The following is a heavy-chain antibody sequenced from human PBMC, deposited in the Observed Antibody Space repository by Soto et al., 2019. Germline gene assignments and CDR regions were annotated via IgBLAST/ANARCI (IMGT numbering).Heavy chain of an antibody. CDR1: GFTFSSHG. J-gene: IGHJ5*02. Sequence: GGSLRLSCAASGFTFSSHGMHWVRQAPGKGLEWVAVISYDGSNKYYADSVKGRFTISGDNSKNTLYLQMNSLGAEETAVYYCAKDRRGSYRGLYLDPWGQGTLVTVSS. D-gene: IGHD1-26*01. CDR2: ISYDGSNK. CDR3: AKDRRGSYRGLYLDP. V-gene: IGHV3-30*18.